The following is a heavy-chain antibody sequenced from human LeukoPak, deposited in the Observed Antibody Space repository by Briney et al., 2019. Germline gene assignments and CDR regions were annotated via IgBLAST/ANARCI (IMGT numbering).Heavy chain of an antibody. Sequence: GGSLRLSCAASGFTFDDYGMNWVRQAPGKGLEWVSGINWNGGSTGYADSVKGRFAISRDNAKNSLYLQMNSLRAEDTAVFYCARGSTYYDSSGQVPFDYWGQGTLVTVSS. D-gene: IGHD3-22*01. CDR1: GFTFDDYG. CDR2: INWNGGST. CDR3: ARGSTYYDSSGQVPFDY. J-gene: IGHJ4*02. V-gene: IGHV3-20*04.